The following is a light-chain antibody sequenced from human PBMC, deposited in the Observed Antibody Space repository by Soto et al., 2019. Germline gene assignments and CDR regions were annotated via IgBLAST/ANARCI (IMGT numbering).Light chain of an antibody. CDR3: SSYAGDSALI. Sequence: QSALTQPASVSGSPGQSISISCTGSRSDVGSYNFVSWYQLFPGKAPKLIIYEADKRPSGVSSRFSGSKSGFTASLTISGLQAEDEAVYFCSSYAGDSALIFGGGTKLTVL. V-gene: IGLV2-23*01. CDR2: EAD. CDR1: RSDVGSYNF. J-gene: IGLJ2*01.